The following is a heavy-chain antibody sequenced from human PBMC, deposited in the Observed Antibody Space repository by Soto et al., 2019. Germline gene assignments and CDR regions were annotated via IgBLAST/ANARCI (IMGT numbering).Heavy chain of an antibody. CDR2: IIPILGIA. Sequence: ASVKVSCKASGGTFSSYTISWVRQAPGQGLEWMGRIIPILGIANYAQKFQGRVTITADKSTSTAYMELSSLRSEDTAVYYCASVPIVATTTYYYYYYMDVWGKGTTVTVSS. D-gene: IGHD5-12*01. CDR1: GGTFSSYT. V-gene: IGHV1-69*02. CDR3: ASVPIVATTTYYYYYYMDV. J-gene: IGHJ6*03.